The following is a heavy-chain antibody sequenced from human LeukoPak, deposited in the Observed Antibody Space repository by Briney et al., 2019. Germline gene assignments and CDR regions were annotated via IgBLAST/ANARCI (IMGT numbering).Heavy chain of an antibody. Sequence: PSETLSLTCSVSGGSVSSGSYYWSWIRQPPGKGMEWIGYIYYGGNTNYNPSLKSRVTVSADMSKNQFSLKLRSVTAADAAVYYCARGGYYGSGRSFDYWGQGTLVT. CDR3: ARGGYYGSGRSFDY. CDR2: IYYGGNT. CDR1: GGSVSSGSYY. V-gene: IGHV4-61*01. D-gene: IGHD3-10*01. J-gene: IGHJ4*02.